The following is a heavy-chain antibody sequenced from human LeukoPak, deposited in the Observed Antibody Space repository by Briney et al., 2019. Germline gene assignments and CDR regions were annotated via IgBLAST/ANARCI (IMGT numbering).Heavy chain of an antibody. CDR3: ARRRYYDGSGYLE. CDR2: IYYSGRT. J-gene: IGHJ1*01. CDR1: GDSVSRSDSY. Sequence: SETLSLTCSVSGDSVSRSDSYWYWIRQHPGKGLEWIGTIYYSGRTYYSPSLKSRVTMSVDPSNNQFSLNLRSVTAADTAVYYCARRRYYDGSGYLEWGQGTLLSVPS. V-gene: IGHV4-39*01. D-gene: IGHD3-22*01.